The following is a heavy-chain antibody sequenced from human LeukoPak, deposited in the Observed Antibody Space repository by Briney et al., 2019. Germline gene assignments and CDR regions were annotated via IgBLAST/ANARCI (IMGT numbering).Heavy chain of an antibody. CDR3: ARALLGYCSGGSCYGRIAYYYYGMDV. V-gene: IGHV3-33*01. J-gene: IGHJ6*02. Sequence: GGPLRLSCAASGFTFSSYGMHWVRQAPGKGLEWVAVIWYDGSNKYYADSVKGRFTISRDNSKNTLYLQMNSLRAEDTAVYYCARALLGYCSGGSCYGRIAYYYYGMDVWGQGTTVTVSS. CDR2: IWYDGSNK. D-gene: IGHD2-15*01. CDR1: GFTFSSYG.